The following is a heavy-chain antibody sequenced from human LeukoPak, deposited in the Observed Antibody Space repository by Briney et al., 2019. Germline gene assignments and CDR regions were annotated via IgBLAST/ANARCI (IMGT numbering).Heavy chain of an antibody. V-gene: IGHV3-7*01. CDR1: QDTSYLSW. D-gene: IGHD1-1*01. CDR2: MDPTGSQK. Sequence: PGGSLRLSCAQSQDTSYLSWMNTGRQAPGKGLEWVANMDPTGSQKRYVDSVRGRFTISKDNPGASLYLDMHSLRAEDMAIYYCAIWTSGNYWGQGTLVTVSS. J-gene: IGHJ4*02. CDR3: AIWTSGNY.